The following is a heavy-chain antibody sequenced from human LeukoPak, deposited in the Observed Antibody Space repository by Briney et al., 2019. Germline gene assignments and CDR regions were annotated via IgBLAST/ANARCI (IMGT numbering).Heavy chain of an antibody. CDR3: VTGEYQLLGANQNIFP. J-gene: IGHJ5*02. D-gene: IGHD2-2*01. Sequence: QPGGSLRLSCAASGFTFSSYGMHWVRQAPGKGLEWVAFIRYDGSNKYYADSVKGRFTISRDNSKNTLYLQMNSLRAEDTAVYYCVTGEYQLLGANQNIFPWGQGTLVTVSS. V-gene: IGHV3-30*02. CDR1: GFTFSSYG. CDR2: IRYDGSNK.